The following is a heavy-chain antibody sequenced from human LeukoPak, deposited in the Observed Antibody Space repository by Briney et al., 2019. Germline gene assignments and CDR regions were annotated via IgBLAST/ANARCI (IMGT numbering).Heavy chain of an antibody. CDR1: GGSFSGYY. V-gene: IGHV4-34*01. CDR3: ARSPVRVVPAATNFQH. J-gene: IGHJ1*01. Sequence: SETLSLTCAVYGGSFSGYYWSWIRQPPGKGLEGIGEINHSGSTNYNPSLKSRVTISVDTSKNQFSLKLSSVTAADTAVYYCARSPVRVVPAATNFQHWGQGTLVTVSS. D-gene: IGHD2-2*01. CDR2: INHSGST.